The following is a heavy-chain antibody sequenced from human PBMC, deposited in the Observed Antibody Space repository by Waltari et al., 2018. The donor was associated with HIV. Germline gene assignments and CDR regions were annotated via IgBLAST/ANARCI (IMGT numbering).Heavy chain of an antibody. J-gene: IGHJ4*02. Sequence: QVQLQESGPGLVKPSETLSLTCTVSGGSISSYYWSWIRQPPGKGLEWIGYIYYSGSTNYNPSLKSRVTISVDTSKNQFSLKLSSVTAADTAVYYCARHRHSSSWYTVTYDYWGQGTLVTVSS. D-gene: IGHD6-13*01. V-gene: IGHV4-59*08. CDR3: ARHRHSSSWYTVTYDY. CDR1: GGSISSYY. CDR2: IYYSGST.